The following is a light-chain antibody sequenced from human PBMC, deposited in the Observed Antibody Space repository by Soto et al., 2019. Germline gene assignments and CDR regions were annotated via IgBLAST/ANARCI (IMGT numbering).Light chain of an antibody. CDR3: QQYNSYPWT. J-gene: IGKJ1*01. V-gene: IGKV1-5*01. Sequence: DIQMTQSPSTLSASVGDRVTITCRASQSISSWLAWYQQKPGKAPKLLIYDASSLEGGVPSTFSGSGSGTEFTLTISGLQPDDFATYYCQQYNSYPWTFGQGTKVESK. CDR1: QSISSW. CDR2: DAS.